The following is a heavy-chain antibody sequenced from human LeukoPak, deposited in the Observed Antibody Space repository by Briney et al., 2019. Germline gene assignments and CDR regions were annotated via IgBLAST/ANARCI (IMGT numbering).Heavy chain of an antibody. V-gene: IGHV4-61*02. CDR3: ARGAGHCSSTSCPVYYYYYMDV. Sequence: SETLSLTCTVSGGSISSGSYYWSWIRQPAGKGLEWIGRIYTSGSTNYNPSLKSRVTMSVDTSKNQFSLKLSSVTAADTAVYYCARGAGHCSSTSCPVYYYYYMDVWGKGTTVTISS. CDR2: IYTSGST. CDR1: GGSISSGSYY. D-gene: IGHD2-2*01. J-gene: IGHJ6*03.